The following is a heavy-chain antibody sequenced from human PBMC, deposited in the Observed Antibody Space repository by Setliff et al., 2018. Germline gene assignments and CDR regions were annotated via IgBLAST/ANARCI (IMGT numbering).Heavy chain of an antibody. D-gene: IGHD5-12*01. J-gene: IGHJ4*02. Sequence: SETLSLTCTVSGASIGSGSHYWSWIRQPAGRGLEWIGRIYTSGTTNYSPSLKSRVSISSDTSKNVISLKLNSVTAADTAVYYCARGGYNGYAVFDDWGQGALVTVSS. CDR2: IYTSGTT. V-gene: IGHV4-61*02. CDR3: ARGGYNGYAVFDD. CDR1: GASIGSGSHY.